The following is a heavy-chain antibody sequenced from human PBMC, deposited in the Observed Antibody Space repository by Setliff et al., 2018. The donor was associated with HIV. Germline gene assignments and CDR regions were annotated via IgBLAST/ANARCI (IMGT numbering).Heavy chain of an antibody. J-gene: IGHJ4*02. CDR3: ARSDDLDAALVP. D-gene: IGHD5-18*01. V-gene: IGHV1-2*02. CDR2: INPNSDDT. Sequence: ASVKVSCKASGYTFTGYYIHWVRQAPGQGLEWMGWINPNSDDTIYALTFQGRVTMTRDTSTSTAYMELSRLRSDDTAVYYCARSDDLDAALVPWGQGSLVTVSS. CDR1: GYTFTGYY.